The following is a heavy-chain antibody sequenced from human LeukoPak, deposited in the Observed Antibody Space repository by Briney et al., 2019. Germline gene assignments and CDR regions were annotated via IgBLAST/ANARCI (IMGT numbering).Heavy chain of an antibody. CDR1: GFSLSGYW. D-gene: IGHD5-12*01. CDR2: LHADGNEK. V-gene: IGHV3-7*01. J-gene: IGHJ4*02. CDR3: ARGGYSFDY. Sequence: GGSLRLSCAASGFSLSGYWMSWVRQAPGKGLEWVARLHADGNEKYYVDSVKGRFTVSRDNAKNSLYLQMNSPRVEDTAVYYCARGGYSFDYLGQGTLVTVSS.